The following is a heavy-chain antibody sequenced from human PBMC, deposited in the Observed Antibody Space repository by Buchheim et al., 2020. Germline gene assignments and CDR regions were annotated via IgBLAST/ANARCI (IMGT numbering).Heavy chain of an antibody. D-gene: IGHD4-11*01. V-gene: IGHV4-61*01. Sequence: QVQLQESGPGLVKPSETLSVTCTVSGGSVSSGNYYWSWIRQPPGKGLEWIGYIYYSGSTNYSPSLKSRVTISVDKSKDQFSLKLRSVTAADTAVYYCARTSIQYHFDSWGQRTL. CDR3: ARTSIQYHFDS. CDR1: GGSVSSGNYY. J-gene: IGHJ4*02. CDR2: IYYSGST.